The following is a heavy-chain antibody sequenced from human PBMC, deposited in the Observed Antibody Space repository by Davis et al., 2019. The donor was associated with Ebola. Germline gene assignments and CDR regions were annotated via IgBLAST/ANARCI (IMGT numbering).Heavy chain of an antibody. D-gene: IGHD2-2*01. Sequence: PSETLSLTCAVYGGSFSGYYWSWIRQPPGKGLEWIGEINHSGSTNYNPSLKSRVTISVDTSKNQFSLKLSSVTAADTAVYYCARLGCSSTSCYSYYYYYYGMDVWGQGTTVTVSS. CDR3: ARLGCSSTSCYSYYYYYYGMDV. CDR1: GGSFSGYY. CDR2: INHSGST. J-gene: IGHJ6*02. V-gene: IGHV4-34*01.